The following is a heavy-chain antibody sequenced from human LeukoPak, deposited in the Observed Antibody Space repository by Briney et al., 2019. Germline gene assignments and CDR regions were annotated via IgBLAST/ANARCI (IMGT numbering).Heavy chain of an antibody. D-gene: IGHD2-2*01. J-gene: IGHJ2*01. CDR1: GGTFSSYA. V-gene: IGHV1-69*04. CDR2: IIPIFGIA. CDR3: ARVAAAIPRWYFDL. Sequence: GASVKVSCKASGGTFSSYAISWVRQAPGQGLEWMGRIIPIFGIANYAQKFQGRVTITADKSTSTAYMELSSLRSEDTAVYYCARVAAAIPRWYFDLWGRGTLVTVSS.